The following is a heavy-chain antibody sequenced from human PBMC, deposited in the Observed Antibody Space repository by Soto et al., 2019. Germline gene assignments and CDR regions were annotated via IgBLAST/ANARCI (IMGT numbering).Heavy chain of an antibody. D-gene: IGHD1-26*01. Sequence: QVQLVESGGGVVQPGRSLRLSCAASGFTFSSYGMHWVRQAPGKGLEWVAVISYDGSNKYYADSVKGRFTISRDNSKNTLYLQMNSLRAEDTAVYYCEKDRWELPRGIFDYWGQGTLVTVSS. V-gene: IGHV3-30*18. CDR2: ISYDGSNK. CDR3: EKDRWELPRGIFDY. CDR1: GFTFSSYG. J-gene: IGHJ4*02.